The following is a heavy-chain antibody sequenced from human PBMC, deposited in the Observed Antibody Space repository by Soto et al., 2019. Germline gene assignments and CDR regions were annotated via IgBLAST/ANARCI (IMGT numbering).Heavy chain of an antibody. V-gene: IGHV4-39*01. CDR2: IYSTGNT. J-gene: IGHJ6*02. Sequence: PSETLSLTCTVSGDSIRSSSYWGWIRQPPGRGLEWIGSIYSTGNTYYNPSLNSQVTISVDTSKNQFSLNVISVTAADTAVYYCRRSSRYSTDVWGQGTTVTVSS. D-gene: IGHD6-13*01. CDR1: GDSIRSSSY. CDR3: RRSSRYSTDV.